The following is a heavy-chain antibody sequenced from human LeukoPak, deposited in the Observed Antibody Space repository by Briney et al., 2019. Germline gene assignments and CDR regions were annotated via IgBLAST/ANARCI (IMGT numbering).Heavy chain of an antibody. CDR1: GFTFSSYA. CDR2: ITGSGGNT. D-gene: IGHD2-15*01. CDR3: AKDGSGVAAADYYFDY. Sequence: GGSLRLSCAASGFTFSSYAMSWVRQAPGKGLEWVSSITGSGGNTYFADSVKGRFTISRDNSKNTLYMQMNSLRAEDTAVYYCAKDGSGVAAADYYFDYWGQGTLVTVSS. J-gene: IGHJ4*02. V-gene: IGHV3-23*01.